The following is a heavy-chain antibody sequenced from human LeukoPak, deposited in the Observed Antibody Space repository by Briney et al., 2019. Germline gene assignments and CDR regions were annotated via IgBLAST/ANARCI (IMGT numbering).Heavy chain of an antibody. V-gene: IGHV4-59*02. J-gene: IGHJ6*02. CDR2: IYYSGST. CDR3: ARDLGYYYGMDV. CDR1: GGSVSSYY. Sequence: PSETLSLTCTVSGGSVSSYYWSWIRQPPGKGLEWIGYIYYSGSTNYNPSLKSRVTISVDTSKNQFSLKLSSVTAADTAVYYCARDLGYYYGMDVWGQGTTATVSS.